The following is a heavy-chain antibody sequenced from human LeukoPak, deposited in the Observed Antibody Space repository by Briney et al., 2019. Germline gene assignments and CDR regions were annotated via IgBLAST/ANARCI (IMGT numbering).Heavy chain of an antibody. D-gene: IGHD6-19*01. V-gene: IGHV4-34*01. Sequence: PSETLSLTCAVYGGSFSGYYWSWIRQPPGKGLEWIGEINHSGSTNYNPSLKSRVTISVDTSKNQFSLKLSSVTAADTAVYYCARSGWYDLWNFDYWGQGTLVTVSS. CDR3: ARSGWYDLWNFDY. CDR1: GGSFSGYY. CDR2: INHSGST. J-gene: IGHJ4*02.